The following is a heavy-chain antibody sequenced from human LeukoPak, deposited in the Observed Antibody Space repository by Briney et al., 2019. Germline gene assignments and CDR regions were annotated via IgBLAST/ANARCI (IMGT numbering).Heavy chain of an antibody. J-gene: IGHJ6*02. Sequence: ASVKVSCKASGYTFTSYGISWVRQAPGQGLEWMGGIIPIFGTANYAQKFQGRVTITADESTSTAYMELSSLRSEDTAVYYCARDNAVEMATSPRHVAGMDVWGQGTTVTVSS. D-gene: IGHD5-24*01. CDR3: ARDNAVEMATSPRHVAGMDV. CDR1: GYTFTSYG. CDR2: IIPIFGTA. V-gene: IGHV1-69*13.